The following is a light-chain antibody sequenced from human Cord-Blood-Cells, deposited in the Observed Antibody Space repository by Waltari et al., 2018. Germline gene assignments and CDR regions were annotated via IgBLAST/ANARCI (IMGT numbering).Light chain of an antibody. Sequence: DIAMTQSPDSLAVSLGERATINCKSSQSVLYSSNNKNYLAWYQQKPGQPPKLLIYWASTRESGVPDRFSGSGSGTDFTLTISSLQAEDVAVYYCQQYYSTPGTFGHGTKVEIK. CDR1: QSVLYSSNNKNY. CDR3: QQYYSTPGT. J-gene: IGKJ1*01. V-gene: IGKV4-1*01. CDR2: WAS.